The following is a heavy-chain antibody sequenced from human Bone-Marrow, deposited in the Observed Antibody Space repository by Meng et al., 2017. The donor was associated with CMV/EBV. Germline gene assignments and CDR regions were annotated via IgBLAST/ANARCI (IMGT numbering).Heavy chain of an antibody. CDR3: ARVGVRLRFNWNHPYDY. V-gene: IGHV4-39*07. CDR2: IYYSGNT. CDR1: GGSISSSSYY. Sequence: SETLSLTCTVSGGSISSSSYYWGWIRQPPGKGLEWIGSIYYSGNTYYNPSLKSRVTISVDTSKNQFSLKVSSVTAADTAVYYCARVGVRLRFNWNHPYDYWGQTTLATVSS. J-gene: IGHJ4*02. D-gene: IGHD1-14*01.